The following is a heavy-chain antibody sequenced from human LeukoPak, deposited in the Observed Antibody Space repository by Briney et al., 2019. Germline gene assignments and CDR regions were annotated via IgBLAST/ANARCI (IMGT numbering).Heavy chain of an antibody. CDR3: ARFLCRVRGVKNWLDP. D-gene: IGHD3-10*01. CDR1: GGSIRGYY. Sequence: SETLSLTCAVYGGSIRGYYWNWIRQPPGKGLEWIGEINDSGSTNYNPSLNSRVTISVDTSKNQFSLKLSSVTAADTAVYYCARFLCRVRGVKNWLDPWGQGTLVTVSS. CDR2: INDSGST. V-gene: IGHV4-34*01. J-gene: IGHJ5*02.